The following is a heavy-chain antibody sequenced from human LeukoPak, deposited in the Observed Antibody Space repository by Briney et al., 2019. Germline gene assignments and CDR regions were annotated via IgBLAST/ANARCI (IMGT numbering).Heavy chain of an antibody. CDR2: FYSGDSP. CDR3: AKGFDAYDY. V-gene: IGHV3-53*01. Sequence: GGSLRLSCAASGFTVSSNYMSWVRQAPGKGLEWVSVFYSGDSPYYADPVKGRFTISRDSSKNTLFLQMNSLRAEDTAVYYCAKGFDAYDYWGQGTLVTVSS. CDR1: GFTVSSNY. J-gene: IGHJ4*02. D-gene: IGHD3-9*01.